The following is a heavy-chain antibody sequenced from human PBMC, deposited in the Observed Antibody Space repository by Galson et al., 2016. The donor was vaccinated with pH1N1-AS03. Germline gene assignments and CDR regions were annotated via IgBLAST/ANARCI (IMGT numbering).Heavy chain of an antibody. D-gene: IGHD6-6*01. CDR3: ARAGREEYRSTSFKSYHHYYGMDV. V-gene: IGHV1-69*06. CDR1: GGTFSNYA. CDR2: RTPIFGAT. J-gene: IGHJ6*02. Sequence: SVKVSCKASGGTFSNYAFNWVRLAPGQGLEGMEGRTPIFGATKYAQKFQGRVTKTADKSTNTADMELRSLRSEDTALYYCARAGREEYRSTSFKSYHHYYGMDVWDQGTTVIVSS.